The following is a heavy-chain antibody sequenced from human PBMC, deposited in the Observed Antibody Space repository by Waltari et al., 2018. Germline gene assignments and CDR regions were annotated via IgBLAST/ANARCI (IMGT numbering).Heavy chain of an antibody. CDR1: GFTFSSSG. J-gene: IGHJ3*01. CDR2: ISYGGTNN. CDR3: ARFVPIYAFDF. Sequence: QVQLVESGGVVVQPGGSLRVSCAASGFTFSSSGMHWVRQAPGKGLEWVALISYGGTNNYYADSVKGRFTTSRDNSKNTLYLQMNSLRAEDTAVYYCARFVPIYAFDFWGQGTMVTVSS. D-gene: IGHD2-21*01. V-gene: IGHV3-30*05.